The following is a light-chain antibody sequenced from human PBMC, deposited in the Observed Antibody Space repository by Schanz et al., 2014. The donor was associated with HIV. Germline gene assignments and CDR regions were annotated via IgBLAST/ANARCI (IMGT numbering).Light chain of an antibody. J-gene: IGKJ1*01. CDR1: QSVTSNL. Sequence: EIVLTQSPGTLSLSPGERAALSCRASQSVTSNLLAWYQQKPGQAPRLLIFGASKRATGIPDRFSGSESGTDFTLTINRMEPEDYAVYYCQQYGSSPWTFGQGTKVQIK. CDR3: QQYGSSPWT. CDR2: GAS. V-gene: IGKV3-20*01.